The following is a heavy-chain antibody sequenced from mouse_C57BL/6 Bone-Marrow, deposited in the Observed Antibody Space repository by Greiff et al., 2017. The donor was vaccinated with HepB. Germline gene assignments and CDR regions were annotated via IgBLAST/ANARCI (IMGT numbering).Heavy chain of an antibody. D-gene: IGHD1-1*01. CDR1: GYTFTSYW. J-gene: IGHJ4*01. Sequence: QVQLQQPGAELVMPGASVKLSCKASGYTFTSYWMHWVKQRPGQGLEWIGEIDPSDSYTNYNQKFKGKSTLTVDKSSSTAYMQLSSLTSEDSAVYYCARGTTVVAVYYYAMDYWGQGTSVTVSS. V-gene: IGHV1-69*01. CDR3: ARGTTVVAVYYYAMDY. CDR2: IDPSDSYT.